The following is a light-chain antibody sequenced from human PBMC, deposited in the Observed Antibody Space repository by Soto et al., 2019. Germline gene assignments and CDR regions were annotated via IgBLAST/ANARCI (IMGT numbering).Light chain of an antibody. V-gene: IGKV3-15*01. CDR3: QQYDIDSA. CDR2: AAS. J-gene: IGKJ4*01. CDR1: QSVSTN. Sequence: EIVMTQSPATLSMSPGERATLSCRASQSVSTNLAWYQQTPGQAPRLLIYAASTRATGIPARFSGSGSGTEFTLTISSLQYEDFAVYYCQQYDIDSAFGGGTKVEIK.